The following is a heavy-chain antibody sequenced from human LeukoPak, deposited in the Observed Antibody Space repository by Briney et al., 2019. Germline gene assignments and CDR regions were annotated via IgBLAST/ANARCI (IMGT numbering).Heavy chain of an antibody. CDR2: IKSNTDGGTT. J-gene: IGHJ4*02. CDR1: GFTFSNGW. Sequence: GGSLRLSCAASGFTFSNGWMSRVRQAPGKGLEWVGHIKSNTDGGTTDYAAPVKGRFTISRDDSKNTLYLQMNSLKTEDTAVYYCTTALMVYAVPFGYWGQGTLVTVSS. D-gene: IGHD2-8*01. V-gene: IGHV3-15*01. CDR3: TTALMVYAVPFGY.